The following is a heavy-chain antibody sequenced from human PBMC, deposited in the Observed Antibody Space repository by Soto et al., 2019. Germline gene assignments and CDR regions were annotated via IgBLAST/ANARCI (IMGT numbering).Heavy chain of an antibody. CDR1: GGTFSSYA. Sequence: QVQLVQSGAEVKKPGSSVKVSCKASGGTFSSYAISWVRQAPGQGLEWMGGIIPIFGTANYAQKFQGRVTITADEPTSTAYMELSSLRSEDTAVYYCARGVVVVPDYYYYGMDVWGQGTTVTVSS. CDR3: ARGVVVVPDYYYYGMDV. D-gene: IGHD2-2*01. CDR2: IIPIFGTA. V-gene: IGHV1-69*01. J-gene: IGHJ6*02.